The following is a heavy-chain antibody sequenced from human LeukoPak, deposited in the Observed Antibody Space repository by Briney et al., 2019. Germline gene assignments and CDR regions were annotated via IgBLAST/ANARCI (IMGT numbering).Heavy chain of an antibody. CDR3: AGWDVYCSGGRCYSGDFAFDI. Sequence: GGSLRLSCAASGFTFSSYSMNWVRQAPGKGLEWVSYISSSSSTIYYADSVKGRFTISRDNAKNSLYLQMNSLRAEDTAVYYCAGWDVYCSGGRCYSGDFAFDIWGQGTMVTVSS. D-gene: IGHD2-15*01. V-gene: IGHV3-48*01. CDR1: GFTFSSYS. CDR2: ISSSSSTI. J-gene: IGHJ3*02.